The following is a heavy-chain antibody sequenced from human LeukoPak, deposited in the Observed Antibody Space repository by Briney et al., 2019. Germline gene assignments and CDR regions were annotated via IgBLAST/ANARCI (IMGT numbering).Heavy chain of an antibody. D-gene: IGHD3-10*02. CDR3: AELGITMIGGV. CDR2: ISSGGINT. Sequence: GGSLRLSCAASGFTFTNYDMTWVRQAPGKGLEWVSTISSGGINTYYADSVKGRFTISRDNAKNSLYLQMNSLRAEDTAVYYCAELGITMIGGVWGKGTTVTISS. J-gene: IGHJ6*03. V-gene: IGHV3-48*03. CDR1: GFTFTNYD.